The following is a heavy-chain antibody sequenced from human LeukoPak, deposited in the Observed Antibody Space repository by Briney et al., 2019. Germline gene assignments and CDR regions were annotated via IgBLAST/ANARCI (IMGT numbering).Heavy chain of an antibody. D-gene: IGHD3-10*01. CDR1: GFTFSNAW. Sequence: GGSLRLSCAASGFTFSNAWMSWVRQAPGKGREWVGRIKRKTDGGTTDYAAPVKGRFTISRDDSKNTLYLQMNSLKTEDTAVYYCTTPQNYYYGSGSYWGGFDYWGQGTLSPSPQ. V-gene: IGHV3-15*01. J-gene: IGHJ4*02. CDR2: IKRKTDGGTT. CDR3: TTPQNYYYGSGSYWGGFDY.